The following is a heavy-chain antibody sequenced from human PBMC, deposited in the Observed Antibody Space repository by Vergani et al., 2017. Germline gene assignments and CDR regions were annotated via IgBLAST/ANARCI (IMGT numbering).Heavy chain of an antibody. CDR2: IYVSGIT. Sequence: QVQLQESGPGLVKPSQTLSLTCTVSGASINNDFYYWHWIRQPAGKGLEWIGRIYVSGITDYNSSLQSRVSMSVDTSKHQFSLTLTSVTAADTAVYYCARDNKQLRPRAFDLWVQGTMVTVS. CDR3: ARDNKQLRPRAFDL. J-gene: IGHJ3*01. D-gene: IGHD4-23*01. CDR1: GASINNDFYY. V-gene: IGHV4-61*02.